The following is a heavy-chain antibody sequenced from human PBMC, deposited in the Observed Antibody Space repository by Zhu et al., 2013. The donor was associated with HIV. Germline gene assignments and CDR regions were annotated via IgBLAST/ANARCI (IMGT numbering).Heavy chain of an antibody. Sequence: QVQLVQSSGDVKKPGASVRVSCKTSGYTFSNFAISWVRQAPGQRFQWIASINPYNDEKYYQQTFQGRVTLSMDKSATTVYMEVKGLRRDDTAIYYCVRSQMYQPYDLWGQGTLVTVSS. J-gene: IGHJ5*02. CDR1: GYTFSNFA. D-gene: IGHD2-8*01. CDR3: VRSQMYQPYDL. CDR2: INPYNDEK. V-gene: IGHV1-18*01.